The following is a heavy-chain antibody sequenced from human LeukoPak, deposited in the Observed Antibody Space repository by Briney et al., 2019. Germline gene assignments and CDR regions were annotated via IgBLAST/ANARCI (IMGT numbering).Heavy chain of an antibody. CDR3: ARLGSSWARDDAFDI. V-gene: IGHV1-8*01. Sequence: ASVKVSCKASGYTFTSYDINWVRQATGQGLEWMGWMNPNSGNTGYAQKFQGRVTMTRNTYISTAYMELSSLRSEDTAVYYCARLGSSWARDDAFDIWGQGTMVTVSS. CDR1: GYTFTSYD. D-gene: IGHD3-16*01. CDR2: MNPNSGNT. J-gene: IGHJ3*02.